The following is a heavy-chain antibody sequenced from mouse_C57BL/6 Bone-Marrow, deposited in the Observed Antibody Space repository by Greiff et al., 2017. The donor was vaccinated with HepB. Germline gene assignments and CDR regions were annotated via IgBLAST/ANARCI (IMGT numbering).Heavy chain of an antibody. CDR2: IRSKSNNYAT. D-gene: IGHD1-1*01. V-gene: IGHV10-1*01. Sequence: DVKLQESGGGLVQPKGSLKLSCAASGFSFNTYAMNWVRQAPGKGLEWVARIRSKSNNYATYYADSVKDRFTISRDDSESMLYLQMNNLKTEDTAMYYCVRRRIYYYGSSYAWFAYWGQGTLVTVSA. CDR3: VRRRIYYYGSSYAWFAY. CDR1: GFSFNTYA. J-gene: IGHJ3*01.